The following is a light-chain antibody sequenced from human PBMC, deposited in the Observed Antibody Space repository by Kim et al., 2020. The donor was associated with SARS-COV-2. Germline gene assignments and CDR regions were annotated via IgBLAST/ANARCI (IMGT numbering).Light chain of an antibody. CDR1: QSISSW. CDR3: QQYNSYSS. J-gene: IGKJ2*03. Sequence: LSASVGDRVTITCRGSQSISSWLAWYQQKPGKAPKLLIYKASSLESGVPSRFSGSGSGTEFTLTISSLQPDEFATYYCQQYNSYSSFGQGTKLEIK. CDR2: KAS. V-gene: IGKV1-5*03.